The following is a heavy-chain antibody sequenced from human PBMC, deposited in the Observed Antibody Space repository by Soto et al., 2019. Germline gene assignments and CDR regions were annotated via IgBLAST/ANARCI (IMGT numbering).Heavy chain of an antibody. CDR2: IYYSGRP. CDR3: AGGLWFGELFAFDY. Sequence: QVQLQESGPGLVKPSQTLSLTCTVSGGSISSGGYYWSWIRQHPGKGLEWIGYIYYSGRPYYNPSLKSRVTISVDTSKNQFSLKLSSVTAADTAVYYCAGGLWFGELFAFDYWGQGTLVTVSS. J-gene: IGHJ4*02. D-gene: IGHD3-10*01. V-gene: IGHV4-31*03. CDR1: GGSISSGGYY.